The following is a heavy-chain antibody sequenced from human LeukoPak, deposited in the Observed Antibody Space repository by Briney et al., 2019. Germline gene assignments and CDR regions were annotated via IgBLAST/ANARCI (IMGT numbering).Heavy chain of an antibody. CDR3: ARDLQLGVRGVIITAGGDFDY. CDR2: ISAYNGNT. J-gene: IGHJ4*02. Sequence: GASVKVSCKASGYTFTSYGISWVRQAPGQGLEWMGWISAYNGNTNYAQKLQGRVTITTDTSTSTAYMELRSLRSDDTAVYYCARDLQLGVRGVIITAGGDFDYWGQGTLVTVSS. D-gene: IGHD3-10*01. CDR1: GYTFTSYG. V-gene: IGHV1-18*04.